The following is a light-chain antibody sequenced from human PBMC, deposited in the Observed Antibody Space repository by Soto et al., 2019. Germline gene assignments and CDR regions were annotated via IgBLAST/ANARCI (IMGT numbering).Light chain of an antibody. Sequence: DIVLTQSPGTLFLSPGESATLSWRASQTVRNNYLAWYQQKPGQAPRLLIYGASNRATGIQDRFSGSGSGTDFTLTIRRLEPEDFAVYYCQQYGSSGTFGQGTKVDIK. CDR2: GAS. CDR1: QTVRNNY. J-gene: IGKJ1*01. CDR3: QQYGSSGT. V-gene: IGKV3-20*01.